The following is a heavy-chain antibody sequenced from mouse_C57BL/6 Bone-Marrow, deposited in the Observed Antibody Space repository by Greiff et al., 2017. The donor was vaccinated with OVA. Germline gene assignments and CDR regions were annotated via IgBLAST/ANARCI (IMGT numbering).Heavy chain of an antibody. J-gene: IGHJ3*01. CDR1: GYTFTSYW. CDR2: IYPGSGST. D-gene: IGHD3-2*02. Sequence: QVQLQQPGAELVKPGASVKMSCKASGYTFTSYWITWVKQRPGQGLEWIGDIYPGSGSTNYNEKFKSKATLTVDTSSSTAYMQLSSLTSEDSAVYYGASDSSDPAWFAYWGQGTLVTVSA. CDR3: ASDSSDPAWFAY. V-gene: IGHV1-55*01.